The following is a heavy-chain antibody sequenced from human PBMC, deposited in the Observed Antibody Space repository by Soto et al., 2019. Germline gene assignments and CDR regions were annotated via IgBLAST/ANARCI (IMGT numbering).Heavy chain of an antibody. CDR2: INHSGST. CDR3: ARGRITMVRGVKGSYAY. Sequence: QVQLQPWGAGLLKPSETLTLTCAVYGGSFSGYYWSWIRQPPGKGLEWIGEINHSGSTNYNPSLKSRVTISVDTSKNQFSLKLSSVTAADTAVYYCARGRITMVRGVKGSYAYWGQGTLVTVSS. J-gene: IGHJ4*02. V-gene: IGHV4-34*01. CDR1: GGSFSGYY. D-gene: IGHD3-10*01.